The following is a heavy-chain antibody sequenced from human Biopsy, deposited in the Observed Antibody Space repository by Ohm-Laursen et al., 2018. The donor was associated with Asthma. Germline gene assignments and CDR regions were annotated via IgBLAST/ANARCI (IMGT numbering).Heavy chain of an antibody. J-gene: IGHJ4*02. CDR2: ISYDGNHK. Sequence: SLRLSCTASGFTFSTYGMHWVRQAPGKGLEWVAVISYDGNHKFYEDSVKGRFTISRDNSKNTLYLQMNSLRTEDTDVYYCAKRRGYSGHDNDYWGQGTLVIVSS. V-gene: IGHV3-30*18. D-gene: IGHD5-12*01. CDR3: AKRRGYSGHDNDY. CDR1: GFTFSTYG.